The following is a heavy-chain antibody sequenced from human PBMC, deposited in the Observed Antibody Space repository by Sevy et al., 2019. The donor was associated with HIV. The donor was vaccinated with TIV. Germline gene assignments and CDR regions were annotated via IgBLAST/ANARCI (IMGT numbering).Heavy chain of an antibody. Sequence: GGSLRLSCAASGFTFDDYAMHWVRQAPGKGLEWVSGISWNSGSIGYADSVKGRFTISRDNAKNSLYLQMNSLRAEDTALYYCAKDIALIGVAGTYYYYGMDVWCQGTTVTVSS. V-gene: IGHV3-9*01. CDR1: GFTFDDYA. CDR3: AKDIALIGVAGTYYYYGMDV. D-gene: IGHD6-19*01. J-gene: IGHJ6*02. CDR2: ISWNSGSI.